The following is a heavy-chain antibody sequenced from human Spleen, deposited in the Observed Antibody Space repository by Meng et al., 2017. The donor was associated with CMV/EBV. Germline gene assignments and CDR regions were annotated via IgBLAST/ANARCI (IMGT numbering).Heavy chain of an antibody. Sequence: ASVKVSCKASGYSFSDYFIHWVRQAPGQGLEWIGLINPSGGTTSYAHEFQGRVTMTRDTSTSTVYMEVRSLRSEDTAVYYCAREPSFPGYCGDDCSYFDYWGQGTLVTISS. CDR3: AREPSFPGYCGDDCSYFDY. V-gene: IGHV1-46*01. D-gene: IGHD2-21*01. CDR2: INPSGGTT. CDR1: GYSFSDYF. J-gene: IGHJ4*02.